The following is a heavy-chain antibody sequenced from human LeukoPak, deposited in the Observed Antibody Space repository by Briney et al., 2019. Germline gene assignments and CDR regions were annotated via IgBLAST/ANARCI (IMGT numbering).Heavy chain of an antibody. CDR1: GYTFTSYY. Sequence: ASVKVSCKASGYTFTSYYMHWVRQAPGQGLEWMGWINPNSGGTNYAQKFQGRVTMTRDTSISTAYMELSRLRSDDTAVYYCAGSSGYLYWFDPWGQGTLVTVSS. CDR2: INPNSGGT. CDR3: AGSSGYLYWFDP. J-gene: IGHJ5*02. D-gene: IGHD3-22*01. V-gene: IGHV1-2*02.